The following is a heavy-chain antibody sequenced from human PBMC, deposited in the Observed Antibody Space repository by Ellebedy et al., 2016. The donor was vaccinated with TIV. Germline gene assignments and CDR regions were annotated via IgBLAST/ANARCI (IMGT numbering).Heavy chain of an antibody. CDR2: IYNSGST. CDR3: ARDSDGDYTSFDL. CDR1: GGSITGHY. Sequence: MPSETLSLTCTVSGGSITGHYWSWIRQPPGKGLEWIGYIYNSGSTDYNPPLKSRVTISVDTSKNQFSLKLTSVTAADTAVYFCARDSDGDYTSFDLWGRGALVIVSS. D-gene: IGHD4-17*01. J-gene: IGHJ2*01. V-gene: IGHV4-59*11.